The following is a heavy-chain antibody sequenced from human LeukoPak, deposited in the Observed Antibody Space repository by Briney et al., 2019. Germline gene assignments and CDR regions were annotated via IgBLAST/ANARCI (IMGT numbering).Heavy chain of an antibody. Sequence: PSGTLSLTCAVSGGSISSSNWWSWVRQPPGKGLEWIGEIYHSGSTNYNPSLKSRVTISVDTSKNQFSLKLSSVTAADTAVYYCARDGYNYDYYYYYGMDVWGQGTTVTVSS. CDR1: GGSISSSNW. CDR2: IYHSGST. J-gene: IGHJ6*02. V-gene: IGHV4-4*02. CDR3: ARDGYNYDYYYYYGMDV. D-gene: IGHD5-24*01.